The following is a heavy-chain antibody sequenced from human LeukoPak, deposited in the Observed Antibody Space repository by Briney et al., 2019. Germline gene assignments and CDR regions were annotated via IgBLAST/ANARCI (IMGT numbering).Heavy chain of an antibody. CDR1: GDSISSSSYY. V-gene: IGHV4-39*01. D-gene: IGHD3-10*01. Sequence: SETLSLTCTVSGDSISSSSYYWGWIRQPPGKGMEWIVSIYNSGSTYYNPSLNTPLPISVATSKTQFSLNLYSVTPADTAVYYCARHYYGSGINWFDPWGQGTLVTVSS. CDR3: ARHYYGSGINWFDP. CDR2: IYNSGST. J-gene: IGHJ5*02.